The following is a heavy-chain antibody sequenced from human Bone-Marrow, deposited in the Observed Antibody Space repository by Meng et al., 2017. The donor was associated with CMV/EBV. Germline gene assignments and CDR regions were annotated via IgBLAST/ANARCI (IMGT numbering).Heavy chain of an antibody. J-gene: IGHJ6*02. D-gene: IGHD2-2*01. CDR1: GYTFTSYG. CDR3: ARDSYIVVVPAAIDYYGMDV. Sequence: ASVKVSCQASGYTFTSYGISWVRQAPGQGLEWMGWISAYNGNTNYAQKLQGRVTMNTDTSTSTAYMELRSLRSDDTAVYYCARDSYIVVVPAAIDYYGMDVWGQGTTVTVPS. V-gene: IGHV1-18*01. CDR2: ISAYNGNT.